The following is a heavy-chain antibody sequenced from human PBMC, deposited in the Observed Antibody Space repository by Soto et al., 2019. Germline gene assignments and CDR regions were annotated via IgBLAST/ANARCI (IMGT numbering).Heavy chain of an antibody. CDR1: GFTFSKYA. D-gene: IGHD2-8*02. CDR2: ISDRCVTT. J-gene: IGHJ3*02. CDR3: AKGKGTGVTRVGAFDI. Sequence: EVQLLESGGGLVQPGGSLRLSCAASGFTFSKYAMSWVRQAPGKGLDWVSGISDRCVTTYSADSVKGRFTSSRDNAINTLYLQMNSLRAEETAVSYRAKGKGTGVTRVGAFDIWGQGTMVTVSS. V-gene: IGHV3-23*01.